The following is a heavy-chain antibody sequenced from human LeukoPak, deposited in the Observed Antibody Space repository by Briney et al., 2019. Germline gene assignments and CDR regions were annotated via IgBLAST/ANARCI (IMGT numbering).Heavy chain of an antibody. J-gene: IGHJ4*02. Sequence: SVTVSCEASGGTFSSYAISWVRQAPGQGLEWMGGIIPIFGTANYAQKFQGRVTITADESTSTAYMELSSLRSEDTAVYYCAMSYYDILTGFWGQGTLVTVSS. CDR2: IIPIFGTA. D-gene: IGHD3-9*01. CDR1: GGTFSSYA. V-gene: IGHV1-69*13. CDR3: AMSYYDILTGF.